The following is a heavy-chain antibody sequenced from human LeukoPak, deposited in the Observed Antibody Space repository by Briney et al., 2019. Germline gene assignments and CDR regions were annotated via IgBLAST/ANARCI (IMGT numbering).Heavy chain of an antibody. CDR1: GVSISSYY. Sequence: SETLSLTCTVSGVSISSYYWSWLRQPPGQGLEGIGNIYYSGGTNYHPSLKSRVTTSVDTTKNPFSLKRNSMTAAATAVYYCGRAVAGTFDYWGKGTLVTVSS. CDR2: IYYSGGT. D-gene: IGHD6-19*01. CDR3: GRAVAGTFDY. V-gene: IGHV4-59*01. J-gene: IGHJ4*02.